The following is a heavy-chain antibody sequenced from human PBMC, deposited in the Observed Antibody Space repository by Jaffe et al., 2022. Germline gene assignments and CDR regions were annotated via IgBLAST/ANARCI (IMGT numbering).Heavy chain of an antibody. D-gene: IGHD3-10*01. J-gene: IGHJ3*02. CDR3: ARPEKGSGSYYDFDI. V-gene: IGHV4-38-2*01. CDR2: IYHSGST. CDR1: GYSISSGYY. Sequence: QVQLQESGPGLVKPSETLSLTCAVSGYSISSGYYWGWIRQPPGKGLEWIGSIYHSGSTYYNPSLKSRVTISVDTSKNQFSLKLSSVTAADTAVYYCARPEKGSGSYYDFDIWGQGTMVTVSS.